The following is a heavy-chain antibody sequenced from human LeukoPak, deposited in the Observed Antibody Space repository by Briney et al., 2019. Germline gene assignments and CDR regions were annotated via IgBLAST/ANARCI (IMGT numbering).Heavy chain of an antibody. V-gene: IGHV3-21*01. CDR3: AREHSGYDFPGRGYYYMDV. D-gene: IGHD5-12*01. J-gene: IGHJ6*03. Sequence: GSLRLSCAASGFTLSSYAMSWVRPAPGKGLAWVSSISSISSSYIYYADSVKGQFTISRDNARNSLYLQMNSLRAEDTAVYYCAREHSGYDFPGRGYYYMDVWGKGTTVTVSS. CDR1: GFTLSSYA. CDR2: ISSISSSYI.